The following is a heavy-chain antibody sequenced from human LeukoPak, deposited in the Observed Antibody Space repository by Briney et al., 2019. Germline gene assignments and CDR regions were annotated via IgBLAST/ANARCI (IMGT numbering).Heavy chain of an antibody. J-gene: IGHJ4*02. V-gene: IGHV3-21*04. CDR1: GFTFSSYS. CDR3: AKDRYRLVRGSIGY. Sequence: GGSLRLSCAASGFTFSSYSMNWVRQAPGKGLEWVSSISSSSSYIYYADSVKGRFTISRDNSKNTLYLQMNSLRAEDTAVYYCAKDRYRLVRGSIGYWGQGTLVTVSS. D-gene: IGHD3-10*01. CDR2: ISSSSSYI.